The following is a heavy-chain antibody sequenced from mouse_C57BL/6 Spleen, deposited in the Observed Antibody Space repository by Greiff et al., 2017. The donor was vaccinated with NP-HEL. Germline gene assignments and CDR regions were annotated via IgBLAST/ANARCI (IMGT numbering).Heavy chain of an antibody. D-gene: IGHD1-1*01. J-gene: IGHJ3*01. V-gene: IGHV14-2*01. Sequence: EVQLQQSGAELVKPGASVKLSCTASGFNIKDYYMHWVKQRTEQGLEWIGRIDPEDGETKYAPKFPGKATITADTSSNTAYLQLSSLTSEDTAVYYWARGGFDSSYPFAYWGQGTLVTVSA. CDR1: GFNIKDYY. CDR2: IDPEDGET. CDR3: ARGGFDSSYPFAY.